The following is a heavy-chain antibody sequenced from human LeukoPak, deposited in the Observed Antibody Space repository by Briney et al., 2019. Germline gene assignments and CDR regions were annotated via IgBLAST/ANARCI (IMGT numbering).Heavy chain of an antibody. CDR2: INPSGGST. CDR1: RYTFTSYY. D-gene: IGHD5-18*01. J-gene: IGHJ6*03. Sequence: APVNVSCKASRYTFTSYYMHSVRQAPGQGLEWMGIINPSGGSTSYAQKFQGRVTMTRDMSTSTVYMELSSLRSEDTALYYCARAPALYSSTNYMDVWGKGTTVTVSS. V-gene: IGHV1-46*01. CDR3: ARAPALYSSTNYMDV.